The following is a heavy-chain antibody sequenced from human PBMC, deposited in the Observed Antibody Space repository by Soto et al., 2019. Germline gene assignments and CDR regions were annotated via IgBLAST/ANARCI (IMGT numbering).Heavy chain of an antibody. CDR2: IQSGGPT. CDR3: ARDDVLCDGGRCYGVPLAV. CDR1: GFTVSSKY. D-gene: IGHD2-15*01. J-gene: IGHJ6*04. V-gene: IGHV3-66*01. Sequence: GSLRLSCAASGFTVSSKYMSWVRQAPGKGLEWVSLIQSGGPTYYADSVKGRFTISRDTSENTLHLQMDSLRAEDTAVYYCARDDVLCDGGRCYGVPLAVWGKGTTVTVSS.